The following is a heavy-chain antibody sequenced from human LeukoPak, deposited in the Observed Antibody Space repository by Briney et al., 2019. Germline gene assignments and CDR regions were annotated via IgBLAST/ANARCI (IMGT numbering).Heavy chain of an antibody. CDR2: IYSGGTT. CDR3: ARAASFSSTGTFDT. CDR1: GFTVSTSY. Sequence: GGSLRLSCAASGFTVSTSYMSWVRQAPGKGLEWVSVIYSGGTTYYADSVKGRFTISRDNLQNTLYLQMNSLRAEDTAVYYCARAASFSSTGTFDTWGQGTMVTVSS. D-gene: IGHD2-2*01. J-gene: IGHJ3*02. V-gene: IGHV3-53*01.